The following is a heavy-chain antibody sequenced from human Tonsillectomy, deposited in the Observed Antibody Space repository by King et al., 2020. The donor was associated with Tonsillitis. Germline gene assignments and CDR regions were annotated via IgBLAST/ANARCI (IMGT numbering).Heavy chain of an antibody. CDR3: AHSIRYYDSSGSPTRRFDY. J-gene: IGHJ4*02. CDR1: GFSLSTSGVG. V-gene: IGHV2-5*01. Sequence: TLKESGPTLVKPTQILTLTRTFSGFSLSTSGVGVGWIRQPPGKALEWLALIYWNDDKRYSPSLKSRLTITKDTSKNQVVLTMTNMDPVDTATYYCAHSIRYYDSSGSPTRRFDYWGQGTLVTVSS. D-gene: IGHD3-22*01. CDR2: IYWNDDK.